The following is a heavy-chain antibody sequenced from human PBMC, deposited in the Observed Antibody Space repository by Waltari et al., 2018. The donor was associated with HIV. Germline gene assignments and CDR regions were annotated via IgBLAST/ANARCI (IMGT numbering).Heavy chain of an antibody. V-gene: IGHV7-4-1*02. CDR1: GYTLTNYA. J-gene: IGHJ6*02. D-gene: IGHD4-4*01. Sequence: QVHLLQSGSELKKPGASVKVSCQAPGYTLTNYATNWVRQAPGHGLAWMGWINTNTGNPTYAQGFTGRYVFALDTSVSTAYLQISYLKAEDTAVYYCARIPPSRSHPYSYYDMDVWGQGTTVTVSS. CDR2: INTNTGNP. CDR3: ARIPPSRSHPYSYYDMDV.